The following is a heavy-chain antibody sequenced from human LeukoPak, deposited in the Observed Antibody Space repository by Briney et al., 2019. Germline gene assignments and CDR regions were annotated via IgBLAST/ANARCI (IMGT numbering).Heavy chain of an antibody. Sequence: GSLRLSCAASGFTFSDYYMSWSRQPPGKGLEWIGEINNSGNTNYTPSLKSRVTTSVDTSKNQYSLKLSSVTAADTAVYYCARGRRDGYNRRLDYWDQGTLVTVSS. CDR1: GFTFSDYY. CDR2: INNSGNT. V-gene: IGHV4-34*01. J-gene: IGHJ4*02. D-gene: IGHD5-24*01. CDR3: ARGRRDGYNRRLDY.